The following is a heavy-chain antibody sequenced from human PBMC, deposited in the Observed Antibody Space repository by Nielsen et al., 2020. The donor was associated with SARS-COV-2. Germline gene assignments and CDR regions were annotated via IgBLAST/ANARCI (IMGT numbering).Heavy chain of an antibody. CDR1: GYTFTGYY. D-gene: IGHD1-26*01. V-gene: IGHV1-2*06. CDR2: INPNSGNT. CDR3: AREVGATSPEFDY. Sequence: ASVKVSCKASGYTFTGYYMHWVRQAPGQGLEWMGRINPNSGNTNYAQKLQGRVTMTTDTSTSTAYMELRSLRSDDTAVYYCAREVGATSPEFDYWGQGTLVTVSS. J-gene: IGHJ4*02.